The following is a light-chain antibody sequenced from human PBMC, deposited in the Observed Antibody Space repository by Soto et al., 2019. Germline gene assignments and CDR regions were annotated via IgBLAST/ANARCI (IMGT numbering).Light chain of an antibody. CDR3: QQYNNWTPWT. Sequence: EIVMPQSPAPLSLSPEKKTTLSCRACQSVSSHLAWYQQKPGPAPRLLIYGASTRATGIPARFSGSGSGREFTLTISSLLSEDFAVYSCQQYNNWTPWTFGQG. CDR1: QSVSSH. V-gene: IGKV3-15*01. J-gene: IGKJ1*01. CDR2: GAS.